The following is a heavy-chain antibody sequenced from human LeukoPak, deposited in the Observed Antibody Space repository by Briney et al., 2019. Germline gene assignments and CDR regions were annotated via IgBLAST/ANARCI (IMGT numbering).Heavy chain of an antibody. D-gene: IGHD2-2*01. Sequence: GGSLRLSCAASGFTFSSYGMHWVRQAPGKGLEWVAFIRYDGSNKYYADSVKGRFTISRGNSKNTLYLQMNSLRAEDTAVYYCAKTPGYCSSTSCLPLFDYWGQGTLVTVSS. CDR3: AKTPGYCSSTSCLPLFDY. V-gene: IGHV3-30*02. J-gene: IGHJ4*02. CDR2: IRYDGSNK. CDR1: GFTFSSYG.